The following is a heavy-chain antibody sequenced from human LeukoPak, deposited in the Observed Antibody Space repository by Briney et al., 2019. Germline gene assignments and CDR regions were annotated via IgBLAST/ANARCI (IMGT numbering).Heavy chain of an antibody. J-gene: IGHJ6*02. CDR3: AKVIGCSGGSCYTWYYYGMDV. D-gene: IGHD2-15*01. CDR1: GFTFRSHA. CDR2: IYENGGTT. V-gene: IGHV3-23*01. Sequence: GGSLRLSCVGSGFTFRSHAMSWVRQAPEKGLEFVSGIYENGGTTYYADSVKGRFSISRDNSKNTLYLQMNSLRAEDTAVYYCAKVIGCSGGSCYTWYYYGMDVWGQGTTVTVSS.